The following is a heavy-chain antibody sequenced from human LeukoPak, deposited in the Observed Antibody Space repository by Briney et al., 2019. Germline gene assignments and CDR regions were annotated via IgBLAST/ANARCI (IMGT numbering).Heavy chain of an antibody. Sequence: GGSLRLSCTASGFTFRSCWMTWVRQAPGKGLEWVANIVEDGSERYYVDSVKGRFTISRDNAKNSLSLQMNNLRAEDTAVYYCARMFYYDSRGFYPDYWGQGTLVTVSS. J-gene: IGHJ4*02. CDR3: ARMFYYDSRGFYPDY. CDR2: IVEDGSER. D-gene: IGHD3-22*01. V-gene: IGHV3-7*01. CDR1: GFTFRSCW.